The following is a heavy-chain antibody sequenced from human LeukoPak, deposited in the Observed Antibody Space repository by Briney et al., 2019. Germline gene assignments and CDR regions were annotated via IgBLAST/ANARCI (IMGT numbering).Heavy chain of an antibody. V-gene: IGHV4-59*12. D-gene: IGHD4-23*01. CDR3: AREKRDYGGNPPYYYYYMDV. CDR1: GGSISSYY. Sequence: SETLSLTCTVSGGSISSYYWSWIRQPPGKGLEWIGMIHHSGSTYYNPSLKSRVTISGDTSKNQFSLKLISVTAADTAVYYCAREKRDYGGNPPYYYYYMDVWGKGTTVTVSS. J-gene: IGHJ6*03. CDR2: IHHSGST.